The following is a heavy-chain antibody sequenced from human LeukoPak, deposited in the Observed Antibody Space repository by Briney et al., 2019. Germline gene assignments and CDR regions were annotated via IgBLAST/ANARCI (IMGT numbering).Heavy chain of an antibody. CDR3: ARRLFYYDSSGYLPAPGFRRGTEFDY. CDR1: GYTFTSYY. V-gene: IGHV1-46*01. Sequence: ASVKVSCKASGYTFTSYYMHWVRQAPGQGLEWMGIINPSGGSTSYAQKFQGRVTMTRDTSTSTVYMELSSLRSEDTAVYYCARRLFYYDSSGYLPAPGFRRGTEFDYWGQGTLVTVSS. D-gene: IGHD3-22*01. J-gene: IGHJ4*02. CDR2: INPSGGST.